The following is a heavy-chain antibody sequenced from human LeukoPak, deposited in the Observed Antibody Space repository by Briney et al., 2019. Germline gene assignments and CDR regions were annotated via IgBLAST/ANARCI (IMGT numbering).Heavy chain of an antibody. V-gene: IGHV3-30*04. J-gene: IGHJ4*02. CDR1: GFTFSSYA. D-gene: IGHD2-15*01. CDR3: ARDSDYCSGGSCYYFDY. Sequence: PGGSLRLSCAASGFTFSSYAMHWVRQAPGKGLEWVAVISYDGSNKYYADSVKGRFTISRDNSKNTLYLQMNSLRAEDTAVYYCARDSDYCSGGSCYYFDYWGQGTLVTVSS. CDR2: ISYDGSNK.